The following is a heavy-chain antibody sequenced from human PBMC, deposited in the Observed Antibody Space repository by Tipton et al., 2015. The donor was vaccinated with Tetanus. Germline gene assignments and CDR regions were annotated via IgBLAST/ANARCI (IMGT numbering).Heavy chain of an antibody. CDR2: ISGSGGST. Sequence: SLRLSCAASGFTFSSYAMSWVRQAPGKGLEWVSAISGSGGSTYYADSVKGRFTISRDNSKNTLYLQMNSLRAEDTAVYYCANTYYYDSSGYYSRIYYYGMDVWGQGTTVTVSS. CDR3: ANTYYYDSSGYYSRIYYYGMDV. V-gene: IGHV3-23*01. D-gene: IGHD3-22*01. J-gene: IGHJ6*02. CDR1: GFTFSSYA.